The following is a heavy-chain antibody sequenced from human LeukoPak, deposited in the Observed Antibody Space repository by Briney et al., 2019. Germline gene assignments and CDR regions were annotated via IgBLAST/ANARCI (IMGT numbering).Heavy chain of an antibody. CDR3: VTIATAAHYFDY. V-gene: IGHV3-23*01. Sequence: GGSLRLSWAASGFTFTNSAMSWVRPAPGKGLWGVSTIAGGAAGPYYADSVRGRFTISRDNSKNTLYLRMDSLRAEDTAVYYCVTIATAAHYFDYWGQGSLVTVSS. CDR1: GFTFTNSA. J-gene: IGHJ4*02. D-gene: IGHD6-13*01. CDR2: IAGGAAGP.